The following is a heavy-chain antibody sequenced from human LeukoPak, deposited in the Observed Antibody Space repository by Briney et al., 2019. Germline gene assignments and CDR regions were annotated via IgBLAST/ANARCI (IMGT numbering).Heavy chain of an antibody. V-gene: IGHV1-46*01. Sequence: ASVKVSCKASGYTFTSYYMHWVRQAPGQGLEWMRIIDPSGGSTSYAQKFQGRVTMTRDMSTSTVYMELSSLRSEDTAVYYCAGKSIAVAGPFDYWGQGTLVTVSS. CDR2: IDPSGGST. CDR3: AGKSIAVAGPFDY. J-gene: IGHJ4*02. CDR1: GYTFTSYY. D-gene: IGHD6-19*01.